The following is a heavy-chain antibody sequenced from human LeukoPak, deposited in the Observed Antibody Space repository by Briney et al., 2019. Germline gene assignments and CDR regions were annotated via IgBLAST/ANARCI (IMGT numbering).Heavy chain of an antibody. CDR2: IYYSGST. Sequence: SETLFLTCTVSGGSLGSYYWSWIRQPPGKGLEWIGYIYYSGSTNYNPSLKSRVTISVDTSKNQFSLKLSSVTAADTAVYYCARCGLTFYGDPRWFDRWGQGTLVTVSS. V-gene: IGHV4-59*01. CDR3: ARCGLTFYGDPRWFDR. CDR1: GGSLGSYY. D-gene: IGHD4-17*01. J-gene: IGHJ5*02.